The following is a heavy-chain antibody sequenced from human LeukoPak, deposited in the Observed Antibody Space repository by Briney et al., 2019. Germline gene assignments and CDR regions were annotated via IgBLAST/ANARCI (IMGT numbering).Heavy chain of an antibody. V-gene: IGHV3-21*01. CDR1: GFTFSSYS. CDR2: ISSSSSYI. J-gene: IGHJ6*02. Sequence: GGSLRLSFAASGFTFSSYSMNWVRQAPGKGLEWVSSISSSSSYIYYADSVKGRFTISRDNAKNSLYLQMNSLRAEDTAVYYCARIPSIEMVGVSYGMDVWGQGTTVTVSS. D-gene: IGHD3-10*01. CDR3: ARIPSIEMVGVSYGMDV.